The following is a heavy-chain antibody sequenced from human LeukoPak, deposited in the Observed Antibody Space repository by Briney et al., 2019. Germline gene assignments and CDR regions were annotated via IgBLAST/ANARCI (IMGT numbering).Heavy chain of an antibody. CDR2: IHPDDSDT. D-gene: IGHD2-8*02. J-gene: IGHJ4*02. CDR1: GYIFSTDW. Sequence: GESLKISCRGSGYIFSTDWIAWVRQMPGKGLEWVAIIHPDDSDTRYSPSFQGQVTISADESISTAYLEWSSLKASDTAMYYCARRLSTGYYHYWGQGTLVTVSS. CDR3: ARRLSTGYYHY. V-gene: IGHV5-51*01.